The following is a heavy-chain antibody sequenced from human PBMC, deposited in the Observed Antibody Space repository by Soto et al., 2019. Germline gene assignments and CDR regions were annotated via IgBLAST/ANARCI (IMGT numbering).Heavy chain of an antibody. D-gene: IGHD1-26*01. CDR1: GYTFTSYG. CDR3: ARDSRSPSQWELLAIFDY. Sequence: ASVKVSCKASGYTFTSYGISWVRQAPGQGLEWMGWISAYNGNTNYAQKLQGRVTMTTDTSTSTAYMELRSLRSDDTAVYYCARDSRSPSQWELLAIFDYWGQVTLVTVSS. J-gene: IGHJ4*02. CDR2: ISAYNGNT. V-gene: IGHV1-18*01.